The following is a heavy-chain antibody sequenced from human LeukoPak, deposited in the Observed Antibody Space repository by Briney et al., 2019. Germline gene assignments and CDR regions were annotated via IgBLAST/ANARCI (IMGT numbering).Heavy chain of an antibody. Sequence: GGSLRLSXAASGFTFSSYSMNWVRQAPGKGLEWVSSISSSSSYIDYADSVKGRFTISRDNAKNSLYLQMNSLRAEDTAVYYCARDGGYSYGSFDYWGQGTPVTVSS. CDR1: GFTFSSYS. J-gene: IGHJ4*02. V-gene: IGHV3-21*01. CDR2: ISSSSSYI. D-gene: IGHD5-18*01. CDR3: ARDGGYSYGSFDY.